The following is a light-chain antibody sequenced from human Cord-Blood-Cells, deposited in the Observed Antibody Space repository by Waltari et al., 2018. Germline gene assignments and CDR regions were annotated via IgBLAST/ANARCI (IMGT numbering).Light chain of an antibody. CDR3: QQRSNWPRT. J-gene: IGKJ2*01. CDR1: QSVSSY. V-gene: IGKV3-11*01. Sequence: EIVLTQSPATLSLSPGERATLSCRASQSVSSYLAWYQQKPGQAPRLLIYDASNRATGIPARFSGSGSGTDFTLTISSLEPEDFAVYYCQQRSNWPRTFGQGTSWRSN. CDR2: DAS.